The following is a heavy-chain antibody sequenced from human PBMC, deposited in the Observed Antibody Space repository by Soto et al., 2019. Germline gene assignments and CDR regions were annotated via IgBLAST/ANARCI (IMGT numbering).Heavy chain of an antibody. CDR3: ARDKIPGLFDY. CDR1: GGSFSGYY. D-gene: IGHD2-21*01. Sequence: QVQLQQWGAGLLKPSETLSLTCAVYGGSFSGYYWTWIRQPPGTGLEWIGEINHSGSTNYNPSLKSRVTISVDTSHNQFSLELTSVTAADTAVYYCARDKIPGLFDYWGHGTLVTVSS. CDR2: INHSGST. J-gene: IGHJ4*01. V-gene: IGHV4-34*01.